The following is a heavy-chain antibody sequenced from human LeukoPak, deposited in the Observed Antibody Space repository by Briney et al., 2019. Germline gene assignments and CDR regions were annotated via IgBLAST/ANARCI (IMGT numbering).Heavy chain of an antibody. CDR3: ARRGSSGRSFDY. CDR1: GGSFSSSSYY. Sequence: SETLSLTCTVSGGSFSSSSYYWGWIRQPPGKGLEWVGCIYNSGSTYYDPSLKSRVTISVDTSKNQVSLKVNSVTAADTAVYYCARRGSSGRSFDYWGQGTLVIVSS. V-gene: IGHV4-39*01. CDR2: IYNSGST. D-gene: IGHD6-25*01. J-gene: IGHJ4*02.